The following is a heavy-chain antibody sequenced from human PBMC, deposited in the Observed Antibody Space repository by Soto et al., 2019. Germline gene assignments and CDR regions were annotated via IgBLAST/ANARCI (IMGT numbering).Heavy chain of an antibody. Sequence: QVQLQQSGPGLVKPSQTLSLTCAISGDSVSSNSAIWNWFRQSPSRGLEWLGRTYYTSKWYNDYAVSVRSRISINPDTSKNQVSLQLNSVTPEDTAVYYCAKVYSSGWSFYYGTDVWGQGTMVTVSS. CDR3: AKVYSSGWSFYYGTDV. D-gene: IGHD6-19*01. CDR1: GDSVSSNSAI. J-gene: IGHJ6*02. CDR2: TYYTSKWYN. V-gene: IGHV6-1*01.